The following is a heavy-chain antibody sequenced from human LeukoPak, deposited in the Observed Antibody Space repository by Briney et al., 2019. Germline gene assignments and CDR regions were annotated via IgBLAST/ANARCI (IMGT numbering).Heavy chain of an antibody. V-gene: IGHV1-2*02. J-gene: IGHJ4*02. Sequence: ASVKVFCKASGYTFTGYYIHWVRQAPGQGLEWMGWINPNSGTNYAQKFQGRVTMTGDTSISTAYMELSRLRSDDTAVYYCARGKMNGDDFDYWGQGTLVTVSS. CDR2: INPNSGT. CDR3: ARGKMNGDDFDY. CDR1: GYTFTGYY. D-gene: IGHD4-17*01.